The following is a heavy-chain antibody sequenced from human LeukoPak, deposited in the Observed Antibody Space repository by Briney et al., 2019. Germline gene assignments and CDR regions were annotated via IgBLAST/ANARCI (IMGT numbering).Heavy chain of an antibody. CDR2: INGESEK. D-gene: IGHD1-26*01. Sequence: PGGSVRLSCAASGFTFRSYWMSWLRQAPGKGLACVANINGESEKRYADSVKGRFTISRDNSKNTLYLQMNSLRAEDTAVYYCAVSSGSVGIYYFDYWGQGTLVTVSS. J-gene: IGHJ4*02. CDR3: AVSSGSVGIYYFDY. CDR1: GFTFRSYW. V-gene: IGHV3-7*01.